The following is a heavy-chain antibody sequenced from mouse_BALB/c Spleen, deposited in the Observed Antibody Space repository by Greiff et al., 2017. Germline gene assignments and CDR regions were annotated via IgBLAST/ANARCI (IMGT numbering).Heavy chain of an antibody. V-gene: IGHV1S56*01. CDR3: ARPEAFVGLYAMDY. CDR1: GYTFTSYY. J-gene: IGHJ4*01. Sequence: QVQLQQSGPELVKPGASVRISCKASGYTFTSYYIHWVKQRPGQGLEWIGWIYPGNVNTKYNEKFKGKATLTADKSSSTAYMQLSSLTSEDSAVYFCARPEAFVGLYAMDYWGQGTSVTVSS. CDR2: IYPGNVNT.